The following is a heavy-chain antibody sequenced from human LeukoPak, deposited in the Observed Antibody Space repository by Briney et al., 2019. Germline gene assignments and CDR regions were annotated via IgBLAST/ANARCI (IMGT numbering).Heavy chain of an antibody. CDR1: RLTFTNYA. D-gene: IGHD6-19*01. Sequence: GGSLRLSCAAFRLTFTNYAMSSVRQAPGKGLEWVSTLDNGGGVTYYADSVKGRFTISRDNSKNTLFLQMDSLRAEDTAVYYCVKGRSGWSHFDYSGQGTLVTVSS. J-gene: IGHJ4*02. CDR3: VKGRSGWSHFDY. V-gene: IGHV3-23*01. CDR2: LDNGGGVT.